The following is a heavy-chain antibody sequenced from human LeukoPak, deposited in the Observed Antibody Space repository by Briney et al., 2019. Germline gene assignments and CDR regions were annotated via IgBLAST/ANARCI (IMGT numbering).Heavy chain of an antibody. CDR3: ARLRGVAATGIYDF. CDR2: INTGNGNT. V-gene: IGHV1-3*04. D-gene: IGHD6-13*01. Sequence: ASVKVSCKASGYTFTSSSLHWVRQAPGQRLEWMGWINTGNGNTDYSQKLQGRVTLTRDTSASTGYMELSSLRSDDTAVYYCARLRGVAATGIYDFWGQGTLVTVSS. CDR1: GYTFTSSS. J-gene: IGHJ4*02.